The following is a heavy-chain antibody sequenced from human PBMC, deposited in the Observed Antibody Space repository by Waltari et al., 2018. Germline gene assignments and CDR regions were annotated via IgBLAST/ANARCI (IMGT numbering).Heavy chain of an antibody. D-gene: IGHD4-17*01. J-gene: IGHJ5*02. V-gene: IGHV4-39*07. CDR1: GCSISSSSYS. CDR2: IYHSGST. Sequence: QLQLQESGPGLVKPSETLSLTCTVSGCSISSSSYSWGWIRQPPGKGLEWIGSIYHSGSTYYNPSLKSRVTISVDTSKNQFSLKLSSVTAADTAVYYCARLATVTHNWFDPWGQGTLVTVSS. CDR3: ARLATVTHNWFDP.